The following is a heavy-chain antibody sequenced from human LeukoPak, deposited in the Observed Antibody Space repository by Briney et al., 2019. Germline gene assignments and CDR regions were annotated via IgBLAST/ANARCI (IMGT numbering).Heavy chain of an antibody. D-gene: IGHD1-26*01. CDR1: GGSISSYY. CDR2: IYYSGST. V-gene: IGHV4-59*01. Sequence: SETLSLTCTVSGGSISSYYWSWIRQPPGKGLEWIGYIYYSGSTNYNPSLKSRVTISVDTSKNQFSLKLSSVIAADTAVYYCARVGVGATRANFDYWGQGTLVTVSS. CDR3: ARVGVGATRANFDY. J-gene: IGHJ4*02.